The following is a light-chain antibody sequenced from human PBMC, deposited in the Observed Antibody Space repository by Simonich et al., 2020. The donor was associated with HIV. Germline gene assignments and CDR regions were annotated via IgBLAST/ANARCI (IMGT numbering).Light chain of an antibody. CDR1: QSVSTN. CDR2: GAS. V-gene: IGKV3-15*01. J-gene: IGKJ1*01. Sequence: KVMTQSPATLSVSPGETATLSCRASQSVSTNLAWYQQKPGQAPRLLIYGASTRATGIPARFSGSGAGTEFTLTISSLQSEDFATYYCQQSYSTPRTFGQGTKVEIK. CDR3: QQSYSTPRT.